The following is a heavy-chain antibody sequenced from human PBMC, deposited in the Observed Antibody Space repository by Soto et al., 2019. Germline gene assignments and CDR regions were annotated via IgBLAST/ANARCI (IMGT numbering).Heavy chain of an antibody. CDR3: ARASRAWLRLGELSLFDY. Sequence: EVQLVESGGGLVKPGGSLRLSCAASGFTFSSYSMNWVRQAPGKGLEWVSSISSSSSYIYYADSVKGRFTISRDNAKNSLYLQMNSLRAEDTAVYYCARASRAWLRLGELSLFDYWGQGTLVTVSS. D-gene: IGHD3-16*02. V-gene: IGHV3-21*01. J-gene: IGHJ4*02. CDR2: ISSSSSYI. CDR1: GFTFSSYS.